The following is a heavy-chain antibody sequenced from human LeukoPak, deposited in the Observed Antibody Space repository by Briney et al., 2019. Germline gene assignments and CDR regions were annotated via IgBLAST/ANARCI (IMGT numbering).Heavy chain of an antibody. V-gene: IGHV4-39*01. CDR3: ARGHRSGSLGTDY. CDR1: GFTFSSYA. Sequence: GSLRLSCAASGFTFSSYAMSWVRQPPGKGLEWIGSIYYSGSTYFNPSLKSRVTISVDTSKNQFSLKLSSVTAADTAVYYCARGHRSGSLGTDYWGQGTLVTVSS. CDR2: IYYSGST. D-gene: IGHD3-10*01. J-gene: IGHJ4*02.